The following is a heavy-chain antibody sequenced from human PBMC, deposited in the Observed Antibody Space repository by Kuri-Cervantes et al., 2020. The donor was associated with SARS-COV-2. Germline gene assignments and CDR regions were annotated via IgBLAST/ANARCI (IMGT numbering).Heavy chain of an antibody. CDR1: GFTFSSYG. CDR2: IRYDGSNK. D-gene: IGHD7-27*01. J-gene: IGHJ4*02. Sequence: GESLKISCAASGFTFSSYGMHWVRQAPGKGLEWVAFIRYDGSNKYYADSVKGRFTISRDNAKNSLYLQMNSLRAEDTALYHCARVESPLNWGTYFDYWGQGTLVTVSS. CDR3: ARVESPLNWGTYFDY. V-gene: IGHV3-30*02.